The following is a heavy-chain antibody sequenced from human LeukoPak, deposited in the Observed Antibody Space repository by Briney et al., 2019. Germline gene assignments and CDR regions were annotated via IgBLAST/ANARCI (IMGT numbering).Heavy chain of an antibody. CDR2: IYYSGST. D-gene: IGHD3-3*01. V-gene: IGHV4-39*07. Sequence: PSETLSLTCTVSGSSISSSSYYWGWIRQPPGKGLEWIGSIYYSGSTYYNPSLKSRVTISVDTSKNQFSLKLSSVTAADTAVYYCARAEITIFGVVHFDYWGQGTLVTVSS. CDR3: ARAEITIFGVVHFDY. J-gene: IGHJ4*02. CDR1: GSSISSSSYY.